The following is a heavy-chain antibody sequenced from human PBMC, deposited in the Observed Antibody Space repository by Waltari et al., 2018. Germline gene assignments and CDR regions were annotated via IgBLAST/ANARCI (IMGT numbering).Heavy chain of an antibody. J-gene: IGHJ3*01. CDR2: ISSTGSNT. Sequence: QLYLVESGGGVVQPGRSLRLSCAASVFTFSSYGMHWVRQPPGKGLQWVAVISSTGSNTYYADSVRGLFTIARDNSKNILYLQMNSLRAEDTAVYYCARDIAFGGVIVMNEAFDFRGRGTTVTVSP. CDR1: VFTFSSYG. V-gene: IGHV3-33*01. CDR3: ARDIAFGGVIVMNEAFDF. D-gene: IGHD3-16*02.